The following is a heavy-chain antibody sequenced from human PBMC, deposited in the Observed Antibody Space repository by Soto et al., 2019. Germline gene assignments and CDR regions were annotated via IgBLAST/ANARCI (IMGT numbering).Heavy chain of an antibody. J-gene: IGHJ4*02. V-gene: IGHV1-18*01. CDR3: ASFIAYCMSTSYSHFDY. CDR2: ISAYNGNT. Sequence: ASVKVPCKPSRSPCTSYGISWVRPAPRQGVEWMGWISAYNGNTNYAQKLQGRVTMTADTSPSTASKALRSLRSEETAASYCASFIAYCMSTSYSHFDYWGQGNLVIVPS. CDR1: RSPCTSYG. D-gene: IGHD2-2*01.